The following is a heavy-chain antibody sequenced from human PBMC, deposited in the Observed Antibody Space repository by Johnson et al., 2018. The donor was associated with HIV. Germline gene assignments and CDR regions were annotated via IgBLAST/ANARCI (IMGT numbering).Heavy chain of an antibody. CDR1: GFIFSDYY. V-gene: IGHV3-11*04. CDR2: ISSSGSTI. CDR3: ARAQFAVDDAVDI. D-gene: IGHD6-19*01. Sequence: QVQLVESGGGLVQPGGSLRLSCAASGFIFSDYYMSWIRQAPGKGLEWVSYISSSGSTIQYADSVKGRFTISRNNAKNSLYLQMNSLRAGDTAVYYCARAQFAVDDAVDIWGQGTMVTVSS. J-gene: IGHJ3*02.